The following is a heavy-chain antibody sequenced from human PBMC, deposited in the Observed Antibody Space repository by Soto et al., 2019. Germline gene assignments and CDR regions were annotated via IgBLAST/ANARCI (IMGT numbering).Heavy chain of an antibody. D-gene: IGHD1-20*01. J-gene: IGHJ3*02. CDR2: IGTAGDT. V-gene: IGHV3-13*01. CDR3: ARSITLGVAFDI. Sequence: EVQLVESGGGLVQPGGSLRLSCAASGFTFSSYDMHWVRQATGKGLEWVSAIGTAGDTYYPGSVKGRFTISRENAKNSLYLQMNSVRAGDTAVYYCARSITLGVAFDIWGQVTMVTVSS. CDR1: GFTFSSYD.